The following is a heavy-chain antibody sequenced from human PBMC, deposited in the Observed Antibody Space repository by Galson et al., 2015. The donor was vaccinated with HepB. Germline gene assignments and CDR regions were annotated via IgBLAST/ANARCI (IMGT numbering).Heavy chain of an antibody. CDR2: ICYDGNT. V-gene: IGHV4-59*01. D-gene: IGHD6-19*01. J-gene: IGHJ4*02. CDR3: ARVASGWYYFDY. Sequence: SETLSLTCTVSGVSINSYCWSWIRQPPGKGLEWIGYICYDGNTNYIPSLKSRLTMSVDTSKNKFSLMLTSVTAADTAVVYCARVASGWYYFDYWGQGALVTVSS. CDR1: GVSINSYC.